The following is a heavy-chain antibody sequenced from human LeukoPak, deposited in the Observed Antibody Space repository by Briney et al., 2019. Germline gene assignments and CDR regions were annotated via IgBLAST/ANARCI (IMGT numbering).Heavy chain of an antibody. Sequence: SETLSLTCTVSGGSISSYYWSWIRQPAGKGLEWIGRIYTSGSINYNPSLKSRVTMSVDTSKNQFSLKLSSVTAADTAVYYCAREGDYDSSGYYSPFDYWGQGTLVTVSS. D-gene: IGHD3-22*01. V-gene: IGHV4-4*07. CDR1: GGSISSYY. CDR3: AREGDYDSSGYYSPFDY. J-gene: IGHJ4*02. CDR2: IYTSGSI.